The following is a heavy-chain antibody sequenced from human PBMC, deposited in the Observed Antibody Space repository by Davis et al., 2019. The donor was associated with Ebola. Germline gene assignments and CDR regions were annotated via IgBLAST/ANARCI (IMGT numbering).Heavy chain of an antibody. CDR3: ARGIVVVPAAIPRYYYYGMDV. CDR2: IIPILGIA. CDR1: GGTFSSYA. D-gene: IGHD2-2*02. Sequence: AASVKVSCKAPGGTFSSYAISWVRQAPGQGLEWMGRIIPILGIANYAQKFQGRVTITADKSTSTAYMELSSLRSEDTAVYYCARGIVVVPAAIPRYYYYGMDVWGQGTTVTVSS. V-gene: IGHV1-69*04. J-gene: IGHJ6*02.